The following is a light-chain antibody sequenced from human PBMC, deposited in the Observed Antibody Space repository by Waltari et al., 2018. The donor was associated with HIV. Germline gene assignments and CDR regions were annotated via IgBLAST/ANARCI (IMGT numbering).Light chain of an antibody. V-gene: IGLV3-16*01. CDR2: KDS. J-gene: IGLJ1*01. Sequence: SYELTQPPSVSVSLGQMARITCSGEALPKKYAYWYQQKPGQFPVLVIYKDSERPSGIPERFSGSSSGKIVTLTISGVQAEDEADYYCLSADSSGTYRGYVFGTGTKVTVL. CDR1: ALPKKY. CDR3: LSADSSGTYRGYV.